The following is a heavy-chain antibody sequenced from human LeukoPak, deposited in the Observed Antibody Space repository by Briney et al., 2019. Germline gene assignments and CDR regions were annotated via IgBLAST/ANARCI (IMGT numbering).Heavy chain of an antibody. V-gene: IGHV5-51*01. CDR1: GYSFTSYW. CDR3: ATRACSSTSCQGFDP. Sequence: ASVKVSCKGSGYSFTSYWIGWVRQMPGKGLEWMGIIYPGDSDTRYSPSFQGQVTISADKSISTAYLQWSSLKASDTAMYYCATRACSSTSCQGFDPRGQGTLVTVSS. J-gene: IGHJ5*02. D-gene: IGHD2-2*01. CDR2: IYPGDSDT.